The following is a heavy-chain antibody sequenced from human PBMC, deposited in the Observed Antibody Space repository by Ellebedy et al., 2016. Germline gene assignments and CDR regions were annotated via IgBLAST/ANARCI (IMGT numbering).Heavy chain of an antibody. CDR2: ISGSGGST. J-gene: IGHJ4*02. CDR3: VTELRGSFHN. D-gene: IGHD3-10*01. V-gene: IGHV3-23*01. Sequence: GESLKISCAASGFTFSSYAMSWVRQAPGKGLEWVSAISGSGGSTYYADSVKGRFTISRDNSKNTLYLQMNSLRAEDTAVYYCVTELRGSFHNWGQGALVSVSS. CDR1: GFTFSSYA.